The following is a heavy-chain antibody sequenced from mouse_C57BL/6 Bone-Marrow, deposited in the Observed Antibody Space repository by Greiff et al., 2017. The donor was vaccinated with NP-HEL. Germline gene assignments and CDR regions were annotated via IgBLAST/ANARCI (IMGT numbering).Heavy chain of an antibody. J-gene: IGHJ3*01. CDR3: ARYNYGSSYWFAY. V-gene: IGHV1-54*01. CDR1: GYAFTNYL. CDR2: INPGRGGT. Sequence: VQLQQSGAELVRPGPSVKVSCKASGYAFTNYLIEWVKQRPGQGLEWIGVINPGRGGTNYNEKFKGKATLTADKSSSTAYMQLSSLTSEDSAVYFCARYNYGSSYWFAYWGQGTLVTVSA. D-gene: IGHD1-1*01.